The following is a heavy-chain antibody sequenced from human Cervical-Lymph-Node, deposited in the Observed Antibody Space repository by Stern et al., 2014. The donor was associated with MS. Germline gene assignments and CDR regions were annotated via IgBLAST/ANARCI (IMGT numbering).Heavy chain of an antibody. Sequence: QVQLVESGPGLVKPSGTLSLTCAVSGDSISNGSWWSWVRQSPGKGLEWIGEIHHSGTTNYNPSLESRLTMSIDKSKNHFSLRLSSVNAADTAIYYCARVSLSGYDWFDPWGQGALVTVSS. CDR3: ARVSLSGYDWFDP. V-gene: IGHV4-4*02. D-gene: IGHD5-12*01. CDR2: IHHSGTT. CDR1: GDSISNGSW. J-gene: IGHJ5*02.